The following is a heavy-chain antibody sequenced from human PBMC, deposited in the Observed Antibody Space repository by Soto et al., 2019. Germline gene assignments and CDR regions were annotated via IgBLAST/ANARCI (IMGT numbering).Heavy chain of an antibody. CDR1: GVSITSGSYY. CDR3: ARGGYDTSGQTFIGWGPDC. Sequence: HVQLQESGPRPVTPSQTLSLSCTVSGVSITSGSYYWTWVRQSPGKGLEWIGYRYYSGNTYYNPSLNSRATISVDTSKNQFFLKLTSVTAADTAVYYCARGGYDTSGQTFIGWGPDCWGQGTLVTVSS. D-gene: IGHD3-22*01. J-gene: IGHJ4*02. V-gene: IGHV4-30-4*01. CDR2: RYYSGNT.